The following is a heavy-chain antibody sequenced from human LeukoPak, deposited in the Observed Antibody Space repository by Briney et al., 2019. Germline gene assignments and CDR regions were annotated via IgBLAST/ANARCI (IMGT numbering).Heavy chain of an antibody. J-gene: IGHJ4*02. D-gene: IGHD5-24*01. Sequence: SETLSLTCTVSGGSISSYFWSWIRQPPGKGLEWIGYMYPSGSTNYNPSLKSRVTISVDTSKNQLFLKLSSVTAADTAVYYCARVFGDGYNNQFDYWGQGTLVTVSS. CDR1: GGSISSYF. V-gene: IGHV4-59*01. CDR3: ARVFGDGYNNQFDY. CDR2: MYPSGST.